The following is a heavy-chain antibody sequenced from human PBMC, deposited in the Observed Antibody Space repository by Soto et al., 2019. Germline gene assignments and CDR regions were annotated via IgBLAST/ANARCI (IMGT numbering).Heavy chain of an antibody. CDR3: ARGKLHPINYYYGMDV. V-gene: IGHV4-30-4*02. CDR1: GGSIISGDYY. CDR2: IYYSGST. J-gene: IGHJ6*02. Sequence: SETLSLTCTVSGGSIISGDYYWSWIRQPPGKGLEWIGYIYYSGSTYYSPSLKSRVTISVDTSKNQFSLKLSSLRSEDTAVYYCARGKLHPINYYYGMDVWGQGTTVTVSS. D-gene: IGHD1-7*01.